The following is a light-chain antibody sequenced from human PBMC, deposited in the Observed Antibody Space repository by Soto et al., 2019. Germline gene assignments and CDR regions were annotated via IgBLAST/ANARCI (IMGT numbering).Light chain of an antibody. CDR3: QQHGSSLPST. CDR2: GTS. V-gene: IGKV3-20*01. CDR1: QSVSRNY. Sequence: VVLTQSPGPLSLSPGERATLSCRASQSVSRNYFAWYQQKPGQAPGLLISGTSSRATGIPDRFTGSGSGTYFTLTISRLEPEDFAVYFCQQHGSSLPSTFGQGTKVEIK. J-gene: IGKJ2*02.